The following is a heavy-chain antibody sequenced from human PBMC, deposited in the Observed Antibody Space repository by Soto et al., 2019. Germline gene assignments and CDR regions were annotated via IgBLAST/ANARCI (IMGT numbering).Heavy chain of an antibody. D-gene: IGHD2-2*01. V-gene: IGHV1-46*01. J-gene: IGHJ6*02. Sequence: ASVKVSCKASVYTFTSYYMHWVRQAPGQGLEWMGIINASGGSTSYEQKFQGRVTMTRATSTSTVHMELSRLRSEDTAGYYCARGSVVVPAKGMDVWGQGTTVTVSS. CDR2: INASGGST. CDR3: ARGSVVVPAKGMDV. CDR1: VYTFTSYY.